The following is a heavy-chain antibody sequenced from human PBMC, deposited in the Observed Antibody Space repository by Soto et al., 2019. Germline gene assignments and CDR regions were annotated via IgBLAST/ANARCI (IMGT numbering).Heavy chain of an antibody. J-gene: IGHJ5*02. CDR2: INHSGST. Sequence: SETLSLTCAVYGGSFSGYYWSWIRQPPGKGLEWIGEINHSGSTNYNPSLKSRVTISVDTSKNQFSLKLSSVTAADTAVYYCARGRDDFWSGYYSNWFDPWGQRTLVTVSS. V-gene: IGHV4-34*01. CDR3: ARGRDDFWSGYYSNWFDP. CDR1: GGSFSGYY. D-gene: IGHD3-3*01.